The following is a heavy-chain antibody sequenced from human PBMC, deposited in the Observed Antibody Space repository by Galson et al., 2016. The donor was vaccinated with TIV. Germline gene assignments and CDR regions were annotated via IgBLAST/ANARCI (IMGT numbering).Heavy chain of an antibody. Sequence: SVKVSCKVSGDTFSSYTISWVRQAPGQGLEWVGRIIPLFDITNYAQKFQGRVTIIADKSTTTVYLELSSLSFDDTAVYYCSRHRGESFQVWGQGALVTVSS. CDR2: IIPLFDIT. V-gene: IGHV1-69*02. J-gene: IGHJ1*01. CDR3: SRHRGESFQV. D-gene: IGHD2-21*01. CDR1: GDTFSSYT.